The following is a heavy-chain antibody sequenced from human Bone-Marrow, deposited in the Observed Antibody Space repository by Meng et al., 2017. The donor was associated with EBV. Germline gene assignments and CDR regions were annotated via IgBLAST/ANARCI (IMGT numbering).Heavy chain of an antibody. Sequence: QVQLQESGPGLVEPSGTPSLTCAVSGGSISNSNWWSWVRQPPGKGLEWIGEIYHSGSTNYNPSLKSRVTISVDKSKNQFSLKLSSVTAADTAVYYCARDLANDYGDYYFDYWGQGSLVTVSS. CDR3: ARDLANDYGDYYFDY. CDR2: IYHSGST. V-gene: IGHV4-4*02. J-gene: IGHJ4*02. D-gene: IGHD4-17*01. CDR1: GGSISNSNW.